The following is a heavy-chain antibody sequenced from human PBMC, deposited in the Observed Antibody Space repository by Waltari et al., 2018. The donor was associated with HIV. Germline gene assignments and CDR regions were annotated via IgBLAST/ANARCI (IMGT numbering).Heavy chain of an antibody. D-gene: IGHD1-26*01. CDR2: IIPIFGTA. CDR3: ARDRGYSGSYSDGDAFDI. CDR1: GGSFSSYA. Sequence: QVQLVQSGAEVKKPGSSVKVSCKDSGGSFSSYAISWVRQAPGQGLEWMGGIIPIFGTANYAQKFQGRVTITADESTSTAYMELSSLRSEDTAVYYCARDRGYSGSYSDGDAFDIWGQGTMVTVSS. V-gene: IGHV1-69*01. J-gene: IGHJ3*02.